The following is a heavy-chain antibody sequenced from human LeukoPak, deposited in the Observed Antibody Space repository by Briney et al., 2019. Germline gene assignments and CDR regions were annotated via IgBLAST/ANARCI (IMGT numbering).Heavy chain of an antibody. V-gene: IGHV3-21*01. D-gene: IGHD6-19*01. J-gene: IGHJ3*02. CDR2: ISSSSSYI. CDR1: GFTFSSYS. CDR3: ASVRIAVAVTVHDAFDI. Sequence: PGGSLRLSCAASGFTFSSYSMNWVRQAPGKGLEGVSSISSSSSYIYYADSVKGRFTISRDNAKNSLYLQMNSLRAEDTAVYYCASVRIAVAVTVHDAFDIWGQGTMVTVSS.